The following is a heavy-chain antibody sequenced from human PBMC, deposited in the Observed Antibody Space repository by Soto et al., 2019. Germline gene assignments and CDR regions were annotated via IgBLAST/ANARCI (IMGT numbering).Heavy chain of an antibody. CDR3: AKGSGSHYDYFDY. CDR2: ITGGSNT. D-gene: IGHD1-26*01. CDR1: GFTFSTYT. J-gene: IGHJ4*02. Sequence: GGSLRLSCAASGFTFSTYTMNWFRQAPGKGLEWVSAITGGSNTYYADSVKGRFTISRDNSKKTLYPQMNSLRVEDTAVYYCAKGSGSHYDYFDYWGRGTLVTVSS. V-gene: IGHV3-23*01.